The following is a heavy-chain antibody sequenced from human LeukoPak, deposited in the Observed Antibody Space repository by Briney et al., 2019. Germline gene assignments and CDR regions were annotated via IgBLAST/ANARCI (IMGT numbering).Heavy chain of an antibody. V-gene: IGHV3-23*01. Sequence: GGSLRLSCAASGFTFSSYAMSWVRQAPGKGLEWVSTISGSGANTYYADSVKGRFTVSRDNSKNTLYLQMNSLRAEDTAVYYCAKNYYDSSGHFDYWGQGTPVTVSS. CDR2: ISGSGANT. CDR3: AKNYYDSSGHFDY. CDR1: GFTFSSYA. D-gene: IGHD3-22*01. J-gene: IGHJ4*02.